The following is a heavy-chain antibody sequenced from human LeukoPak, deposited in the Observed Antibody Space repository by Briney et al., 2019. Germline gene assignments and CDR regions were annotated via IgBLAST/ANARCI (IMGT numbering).Heavy chain of an antibody. D-gene: IGHD3-10*01. V-gene: IGHV4-61*01. CDR1: GYSITNGYY. Sequence: SETLSLTCTVSGYSITNGYYWGWIRQPPGKGLECIGYIHYTGSTNYNPSLKSRVTISVDTSKSQFSLKLSSVTAADTAIYYCARGGYYGSGNDFRFDPWGQGTLVTVSS. CDR2: IHYTGST. J-gene: IGHJ5*02. CDR3: ARGGYYGSGNDFRFDP.